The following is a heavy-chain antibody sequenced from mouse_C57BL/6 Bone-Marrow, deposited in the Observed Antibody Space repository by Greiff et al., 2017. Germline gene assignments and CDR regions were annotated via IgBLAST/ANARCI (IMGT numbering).Heavy chain of an antibody. CDR2: ISSGGSYT. V-gene: IGHV5-6*01. Sequence: EVQLQESGGDLVKPGGSLKLSCAASGFTFSSYGMSWVRQTPDKRLEWVATISSGGSYTYYPDSVKGRFTISRDNAKNTLYLQMSSLKSEDTAMYYCARQTDYYGSSYFDYWGQGTTLTVSS. CDR3: ARQTDYYGSSYFDY. CDR1: GFTFSSYG. D-gene: IGHD1-1*01. J-gene: IGHJ2*01.